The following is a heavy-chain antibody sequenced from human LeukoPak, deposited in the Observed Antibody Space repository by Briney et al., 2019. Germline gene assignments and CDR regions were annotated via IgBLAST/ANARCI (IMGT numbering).Heavy chain of an antibody. D-gene: IGHD6-13*01. V-gene: IGHV4-59*01. J-gene: IGHJ4*02. CDR2: IYYSGST. CDR3: ARGIAAAGTHLDY. Sequence: SETLSLTCTVSGGSISSYYWSWIRQPPGKGLEWIGYIYYSGSTNYNPSLKSRVTISVDTSKNQFSLKLNSVTAADTAVYYCARGIAAAGTHLDYWGQGTLVTVSS. CDR1: GGSISSYY.